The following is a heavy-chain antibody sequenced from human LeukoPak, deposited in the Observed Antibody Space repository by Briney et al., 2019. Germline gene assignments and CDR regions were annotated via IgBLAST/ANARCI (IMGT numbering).Heavy chain of an antibody. CDR2: VSHSGST. CDR3: ARGPDYVWGSYRQGSYYFDY. CDR1: GGSFNNYY. V-gene: IGHV4-34*01. Sequence: PSETLSLTCAVYGGSFNNYYWTWIRQPPGKGLEWIGEVSHSGSTYYNPSRKSRVTISVDTSKNQFSLKLSSVTAADTAVYYCARGPDYVWGSYRQGSYYFDYWGQGTLVTVSS. J-gene: IGHJ4*02. D-gene: IGHD3-16*02.